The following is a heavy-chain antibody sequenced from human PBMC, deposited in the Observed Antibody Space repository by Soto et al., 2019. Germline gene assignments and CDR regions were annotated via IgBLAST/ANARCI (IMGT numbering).Heavy chain of an antibody. Sequence: EVQLVESGGGLIQPGGSLRLSCAASGFTVSSNYMSWVRQAPGKGLEWVSVIYSGGSTYYADSVKGRFTISRDNSKNTLYLKMNSGRAEETAVYYWGRAGSSGWSPRGGYYYGMDVWGQGTTVTVSS. D-gene: IGHD6-19*01. CDR2: IYSGGST. J-gene: IGHJ6*02. CDR1: GFTVSSNY. CDR3: GRAGSSGWSPRGGYYYGMDV. V-gene: IGHV3-53*01.